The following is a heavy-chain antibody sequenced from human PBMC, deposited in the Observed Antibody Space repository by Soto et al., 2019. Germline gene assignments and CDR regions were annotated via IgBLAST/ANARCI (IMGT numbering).Heavy chain of an antibody. V-gene: IGHV3-30-3*01. CDR2: ISYDGTKN. J-gene: IGHJ6*02. Sequence: GGSLRLSCEVSGFTFSSFSMHWVRQAPGKGLEWVALISYDGTKNYYADSVKGRFTISRDNSKNTLFLQLNSLRADDTAVYYCVSPLGAQLWPRYGLDVWGQGAKVTVSS. D-gene: IGHD5-18*01. CDR3: VSPLGAQLWPRYGLDV. CDR1: GFTFSSFS.